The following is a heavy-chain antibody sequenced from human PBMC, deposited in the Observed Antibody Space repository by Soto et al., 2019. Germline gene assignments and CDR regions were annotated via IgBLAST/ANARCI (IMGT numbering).Heavy chain of an antibody. J-gene: IGHJ4*02. D-gene: IGHD6-6*01. CDR3: ARTSSIAARYVIDY. CDR2: IYYSGST. Sequence: SETLSLTCTVSGGPISSYYWSWIRQPPGKGLEWIGYIYYSGSTNYNPSLKSRVTISVDTSKNQFSLKLSSVTAADTAVYYCARTSSIAARYVIDYWGQGTLVTVSS. V-gene: IGHV4-59*08. CDR1: GGPISSYY.